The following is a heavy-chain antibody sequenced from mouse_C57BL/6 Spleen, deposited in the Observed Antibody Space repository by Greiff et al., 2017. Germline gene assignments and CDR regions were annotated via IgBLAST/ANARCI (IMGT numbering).Heavy chain of an antibody. D-gene: IGHD2-10*01. Sequence: EVQRVESGPVLVKPGASVKMSCKASGYTFTDYYMNWVKQSHGKSLEWIGVINPYNGGTSYNQKFKGKATLTVDKSSSTAYMELNSLTSEDSAVYYCARGAYYPPYWYFDVWGTGTTVTVSS. CDR1: GYTFTDYY. CDR3: ARGAYYPPYWYFDV. J-gene: IGHJ1*03. V-gene: IGHV1-19*01. CDR2: INPYNGGT.